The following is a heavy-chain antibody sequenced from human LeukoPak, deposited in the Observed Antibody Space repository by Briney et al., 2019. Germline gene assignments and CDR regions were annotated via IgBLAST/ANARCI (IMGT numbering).Heavy chain of an antibody. V-gene: IGHV4-39*07. D-gene: IGHD1-26*01. J-gene: IGHJ6*02. CDR3: ARDLGRGSMDV. Sequence: SETLTLTCTVSGGSISNSGHYWGWIRQPPGTGLEWIGSIYYSGSTYYSPSLKSRVTISVDTSKNQFSLKLSFVTAADTAVYYCARDLGRGSMDVWGLGTTVTVSS. CDR1: GGSISNSGHY. CDR2: IYYSGST.